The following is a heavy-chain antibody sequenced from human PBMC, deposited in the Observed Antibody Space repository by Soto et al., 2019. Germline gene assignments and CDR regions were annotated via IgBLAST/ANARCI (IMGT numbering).Heavy chain of an antibody. CDR2: VYYSGST. D-gene: IGHD3-9*01. CDR1: GGSISSSSYY. CDR3: GGLEGLATISYYFDY. J-gene: IGHJ4*02. V-gene: IGHV4-39*01. Sequence: SETLSLTCTVSGGSISSSSYYWGWVRQPPGKGLEWIGSVYYSGSTYYNPSLESRVTISVDKSKNQFSLKLMSLSAADTAVYYCGGLEGLATISYYFDYWGQGALVTVSS.